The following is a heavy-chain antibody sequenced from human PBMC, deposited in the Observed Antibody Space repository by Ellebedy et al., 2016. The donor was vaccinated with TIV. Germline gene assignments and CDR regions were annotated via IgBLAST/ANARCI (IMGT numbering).Heavy chain of an antibody. J-gene: IGHJ2*01. Sequence: GESLKISCAASGFTVSSNYMSWVRQAPGKGLEWVSVIYSGSSTYYADSAKGRFIISRDNSKNTLYLQMNSLRAEDTAVYYCARGPYSNDWYFDLWGRGTLVTVSS. V-gene: IGHV3-53*01. CDR1: GFTVSSNY. D-gene: IGHD6-13*01. CDR3: ARGPYSNDWYFDL. CDR2: IYSGSST.